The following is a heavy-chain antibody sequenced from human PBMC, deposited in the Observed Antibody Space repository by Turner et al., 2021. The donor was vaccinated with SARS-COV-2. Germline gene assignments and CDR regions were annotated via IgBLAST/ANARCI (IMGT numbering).Heavy chain of an antibody. V-gene: IGHV3-33*01. CDR3: ARDYSSSSYLVSWFDP. CDR2: IWYDGSNK. Sequence: QVQLVESGGGVVQPGTSLRLPCAASGFTFCTYAMHWVRQATGKGLEWVAVIWYDGSNKFYVDSVKGRFTISRDNSKNTLYLQMNSLRAEDTAVYYCARDYSSSSYLVSWFDPWGQGTLVTVSS. D-gene: IGHD6-6*01. CDR1: GFTFCTYA. J-gene: IGHJ5*02.